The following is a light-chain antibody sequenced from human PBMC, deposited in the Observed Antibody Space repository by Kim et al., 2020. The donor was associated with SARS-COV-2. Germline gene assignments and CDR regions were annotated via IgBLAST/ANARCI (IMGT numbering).Light chain of an antibody. J-gene: IGLJ2*01. CDR2: QDN. Sequence: SYELTQPPSVSVSPGQTATITCSGDKLGDKYACWFQQRPGQSPLLVIYQDNRRPSGIPERFSGSNSGNTATLTISGTQAMDEADYYCQTWVGSAAIFGGGTQLTVL. V-gene: IGLV3-1*01. CDR1: KLGDKY. CDR3: QTWVGSAAI.